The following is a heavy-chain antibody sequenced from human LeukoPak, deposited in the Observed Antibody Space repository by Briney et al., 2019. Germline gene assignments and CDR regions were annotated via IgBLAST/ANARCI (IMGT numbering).Heavy chain of an antibody. CDR3: ARDKWLTTTHYFDY. CDR2: ISSSGSTI. Sequence: SGGSLRLSCAASGFTFSDYYMSWIRQAPGKGLEWVSYISSSGSTIYYADSVKGRFTISRDNAKNSLYLQMNSLRAEDTAVYYCARDKWLTTTHYFDYWGQGTLVTVSS. CDR1: GFTFSDYY. V-gene: IGHV3-11*04. D-gene: IGHD4-11*01. J-gene: IGHJ4*02.